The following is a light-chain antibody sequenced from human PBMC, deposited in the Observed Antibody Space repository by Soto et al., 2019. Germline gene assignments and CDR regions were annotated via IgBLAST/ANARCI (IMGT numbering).Light chain of an antibody. V-gene: IGKV1-5*03. CDR1: QSISSW. Sequence: DIQMTQSPSTLSASVGDRVTITCRASQSISSWLAWYQQKPGKARNLLIYRAPSLESGVPSRISGSGSGTEVTLTTSTLQSDDFATYYCQLYNSYPWTFRQGTKVELK. CDR2: RAP. J-gene: IGKJ1*01. CDR3: QLYNSYPWT.